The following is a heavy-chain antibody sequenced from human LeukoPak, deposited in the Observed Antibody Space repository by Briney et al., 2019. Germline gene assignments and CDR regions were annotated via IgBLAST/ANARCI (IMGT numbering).Heavy chain of an antibody. CDR1: GFTFTNYA. J-gene: IGHJ4*02. D-gene: IGHD1-1*01. CDR3: AKVTGTTNY. Sequence: PGGSLRLSCAASGFTFTNYAMSWVRQAPGQGLEWVSTISGSTYYADSVKGRFTISRDDSRNTLYLQMNSLRAEDTAVYHCAKVTGTTNYWGQGTLVTVSS. CDR2: ISGST. V-gene: IGHV3-23*01.